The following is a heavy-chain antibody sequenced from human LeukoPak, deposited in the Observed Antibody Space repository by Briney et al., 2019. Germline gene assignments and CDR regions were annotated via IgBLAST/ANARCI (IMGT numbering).Heavy chain of an antibody. V-gene: IGHV3-11*04. CDR2: ISSSAGTI. Sequence: PGGSLRLSCAASGFTFSDYYMTWIRQAPGKGLEWVSYISSSAGTIYYADSVKGRFTISRDNAKNSLFLQMNSLRAEDTAVYYCARGLQEVVISTPFDHWGLGTLVTVSS. D-gene: IGHD3-22*01. J-gene: IGHJ4*02. CDR1: GFTFSDYY. CDR3: ARGLQEVVISTPFDH.